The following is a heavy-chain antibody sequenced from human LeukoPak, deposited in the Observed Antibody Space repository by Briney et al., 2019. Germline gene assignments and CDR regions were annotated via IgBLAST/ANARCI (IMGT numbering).Heavy chain of an antibody. CDR3: ARLSIAALFDY. CDR2: IYYSGST. D-gene: IGHD6-6*01. V-gene: IGHV4-39*01. CDR1: GGSISSSSYY. J-gene: IGHJ4*02. Sequence: ETLSLTCTVSGGSISSSSYYWGWIRQPPGKGLEWIGSIYYSGSTYYNPSLKSRVTISVDTSKNQFSLKLSSVTAADTAVYYCARLSIAALFDYWGQGTLFTVSS.